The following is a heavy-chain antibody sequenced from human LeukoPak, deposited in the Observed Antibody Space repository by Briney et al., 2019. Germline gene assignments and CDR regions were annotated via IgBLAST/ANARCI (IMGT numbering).Heavy chain of an antibody. CDR1: GFTFSTHS. J-gene: IGHJ4*02. CDR2: ISSSSSHI. V-gene: IGHV3-21*01. Sequence: GSLRLSCAAFGFTFSTHSMSWVRQAPGKRLEWVSSISSSSSHIYYADSMKGRFTVSRDNAKNSLFLQMNSLRAEDTAVYYCARDFRTQLDGYSPPYHFDYWGQGALVTVSS. D-gene: IGHD5-24*01. CDR3: ARDFRTQLDGYSPPYHFDY.